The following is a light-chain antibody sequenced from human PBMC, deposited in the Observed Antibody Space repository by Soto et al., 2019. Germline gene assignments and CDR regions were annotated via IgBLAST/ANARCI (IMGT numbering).Light chain of an antibody. CDR2: AAS. V-gene: IGKV3-20*01. J-gene: IGKJ5*01. CDR3: QQYGYSPIT. CDR1: QSVSDNY. Sequence: DMVVTQSPDTLSLPPVQAVTLFCIASQSVSDNYLAWYQQKPGQAPRLLIYAASSRATGSPDRFSGGGSGTDFTLTISRLEPEDFAVYYCQQYGYSPITFGQGTRLEIK.